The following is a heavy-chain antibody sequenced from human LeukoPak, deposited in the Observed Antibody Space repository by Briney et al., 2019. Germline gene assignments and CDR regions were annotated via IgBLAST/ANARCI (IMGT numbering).Heavy chain of an antibody. D-gene: IGHD5-18*01. CDR1: GFSFSSSW. CDR3: ARRDTVAWGS. J-gene: IGHJ5*02. V-gene: IGHV5-51*01. Sequence: GESLKISCKGPGFSFSSSWIGWVRQMPGKGLDWMGIIYPGDSDTKYSPSFQGQVTISADKSISTAYLQWSSLKASDTAMYYCARRDTVAWGSWGQGTLVTVSS. CDR2: IYPGDSDT.